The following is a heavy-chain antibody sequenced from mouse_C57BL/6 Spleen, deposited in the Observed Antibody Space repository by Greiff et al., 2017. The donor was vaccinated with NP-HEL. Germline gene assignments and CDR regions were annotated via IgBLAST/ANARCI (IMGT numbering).Heavy chain of an antibody. Sequence: VKLQQPGAELVRPGSSVKLSCKASGYTFTSYWMDWVKQRPGQGLEWIGNIYPSDSETHYNQKFKDKATLTVDKSSSTAYMQLSSLTSEDSAVYYCARNSYYSNDYWGQGTTLTVSS. V-gene: IGHV1-61*01. CDR1: GYTFTSYW. J-gene: IGHJ2*01. CDR2: IYPSDSET. D-gene: IGHD2-5*01. CDR3: ARNSYYSNDY.